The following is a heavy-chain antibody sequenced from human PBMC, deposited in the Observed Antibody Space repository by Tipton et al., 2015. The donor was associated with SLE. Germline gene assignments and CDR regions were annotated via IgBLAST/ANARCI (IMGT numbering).Heavy chain of an antibody. CDR3: ARQYSTVTGYEN. CDR1: GGSFSGYY. D-gene: IGHD4-17*01. J-gene: IGHJ4*02. Sequence: TLSLTCAVYGGSFSGYYWSWIRQSPVRGLEWIGEINHSGSPNYNPSLKSRVTISVHTSKNQFSLKLNSVTAADTAIYYCARQYSTVTGYENWGQGTLVSVSS. V-gene: IGHV4-34*01. CDR2: INHSGSP.